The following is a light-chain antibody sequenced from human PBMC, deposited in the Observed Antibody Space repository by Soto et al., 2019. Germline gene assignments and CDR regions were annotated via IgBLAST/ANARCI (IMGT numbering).Light chain of an antibody. CDR1: SSNIGAGYD. Sequence: QSVLAQPPSVSGAPGQRVTIPCTGSSSNIGAGYDVHWYQQSPGTAPKLLIYASSIRPSGVPDRSSGSKSGTSASLAISGLQAEDEADYYCHSYDNSLSGSRVFGGGTKLTAL. V-gene: IGLV1-40*01. CDR2: ASS. J-gene: IGLJ3*02. CDR3: HSYDNSLSGSRV.